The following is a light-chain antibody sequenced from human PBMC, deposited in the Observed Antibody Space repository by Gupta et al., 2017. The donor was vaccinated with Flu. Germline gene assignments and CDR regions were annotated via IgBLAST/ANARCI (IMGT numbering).Light chain of an antibody. V-gene: IGLV2-11*01. CDR2: DVS. CDR1: SSDVGGYKY. J-gene: IGLJ2*01. Sequence: QSALTQPRSVSGSPGQPVTISCTGTSSDVGGYKYVPWYQQHPGKAPKLMIYDVSKRPSGVPDRFSGSKSGNTASLTISGLQADDEADYYCCSYAGSNTGVFGGGTKLTVL. CDR3: CSYAGSNTGV.